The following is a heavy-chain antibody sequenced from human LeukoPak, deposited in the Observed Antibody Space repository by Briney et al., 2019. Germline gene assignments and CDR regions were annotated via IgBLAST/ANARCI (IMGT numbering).Heavy chain of an antibody. V-gene: IGHV3-23*01. D-gene: IGHD3/OR15-3a*01. CDR3: AKVATWTYFDY. Sequence: GGSLRLSCAASGFTFSNYAMSWVRQAPGKGLEWVSAISGTGGNRYYADSVKGRFTISRDNAKNTLYLQMNSLRAEDTAVYYCAKVATWTYFDYGGEGTLVTVSS. CDR1: GFTFSNYA. CDR2: ISGTGGNR. J-gene: IGHJ4*02.